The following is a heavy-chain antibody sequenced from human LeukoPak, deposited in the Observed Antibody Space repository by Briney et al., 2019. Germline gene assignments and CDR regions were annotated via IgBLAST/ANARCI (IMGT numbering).Heavy chain of an antibody. V-gene: IGHV4-59*01. CDR3: ARAPGYYDSSGYRPYYYYGMGV. CDR2: IYYSGST. CDR1: GGSISSYY. J-gene: IGHJ6*02. D-gene: IGHD3-22*01. Sequence: PSETLSLTCTVSGGSISSYYWSWIRQPPGKGLEWIGYIYYSGSTNYNPSLKSRVTISVDTSKNQFSLKLSSVTAADTAVYYCARAPGYYDSSGYRPYYYYGMGVWGQGTTVTVSS.